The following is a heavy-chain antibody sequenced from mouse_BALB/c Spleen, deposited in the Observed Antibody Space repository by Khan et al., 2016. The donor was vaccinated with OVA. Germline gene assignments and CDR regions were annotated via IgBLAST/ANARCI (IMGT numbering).Heavy chain of an antibody. V-gene: IGHV5-17*02. Sequence: VQLKESGGGLVQPGGSRKLSCAASGFTFSNFGMHWVRQAPEKGLEWFAYINSGSTTVYYADTVKGRFTVSRDNPKNTLLLQMTSLRSEDTAKYYCARDGYYYFDFWGQGTTLTVSS. CDR3: ARDGYYYFDF. D-gene: IGHD2-3*01. CDR2: INSGSTTV. J-gene: IGHJ2*01. CDR1: GFTFSNFG.